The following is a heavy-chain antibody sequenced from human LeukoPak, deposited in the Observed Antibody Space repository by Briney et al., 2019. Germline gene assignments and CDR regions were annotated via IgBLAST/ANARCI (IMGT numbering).Heavy chain of an antibody. CDR3: ARELRRVFDWFDP. CDR1: VYTFTGYY. V-gene: IGHV1-2*02. J-gene: IGHJ5*02. Sequence: EASVKVSCKASVYTFTGYYMHWVRQAPGQGLEWMGWINPNSGGTNYAQKFQGRVTMTRDTSISTAYMELSRLRSDDTAVYYCARELRRVFDWFDPWGQGTLVTVSS. CDR2: INPNSGGT.